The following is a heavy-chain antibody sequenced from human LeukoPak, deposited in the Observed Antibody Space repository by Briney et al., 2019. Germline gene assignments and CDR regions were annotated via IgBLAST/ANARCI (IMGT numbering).Heavy chain of an antibody. V-gene: IGHV3-7*01. CDR3: ARDKIVGATIFDY. J-gene: IGHJ4*02. D-gene: IGHD1-26*01. CDR2: IKQDGSEK. Sequence: HAGGSLRLSCAASGFTFSSYWMSWVRQAPGKGLGWVANIKQDGSEKYYVDSVKGRFTISRDNAKNSLYLQMNSLRAEDTAVYYCARDKIVGATIFDYWGQGTLVTVSS. CDR1: GFTFSSYW.